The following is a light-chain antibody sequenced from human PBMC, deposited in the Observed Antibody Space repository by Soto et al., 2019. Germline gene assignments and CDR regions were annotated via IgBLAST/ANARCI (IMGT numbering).Light chain of an antibody. V-gene: IGKV1-39*01. CDR3: QQTYSVPPT. CDR1: QTISNY. Sequence: DIQMTQSPSSLSASVGDRVTITCRASQTISNYLNWYQQKPGKAPVLLIFAASSLQSGVPSRFSGSRSGGNFTLAISSLQPADSAIYYCQQTYSVPPTFGRGTKVEI. CDR2: AAS. J-gene: IGKJ1*01.